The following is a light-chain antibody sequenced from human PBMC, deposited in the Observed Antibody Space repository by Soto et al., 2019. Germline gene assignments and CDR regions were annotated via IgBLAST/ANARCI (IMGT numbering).Light chain of an antibody. CDR1: QSLGTS. Sequence: VVMTQSPATLSVSPGERVVLSCRASQSLGTSLAWYHHKPGQAPRLLLYEASSRATGTPDRFSASGSGTDFTLTISRLEPEDFAVYYRQQYGSSPTFGQGTRLEIK. J-gene: IGKJ5*01. CDR2: EAS. V-gene: IGKV3-20*01. CDR3: QQYGSSPT.